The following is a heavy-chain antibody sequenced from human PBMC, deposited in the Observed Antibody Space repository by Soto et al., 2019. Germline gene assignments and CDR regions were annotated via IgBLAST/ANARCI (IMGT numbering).Heavy chain of an antibody. J-gene: IGHJ4*02. V-gene: IGHV3-30-3*01. CDR2: ISYDGSNK. D-gene: IGHD3-22*01. CDR1: GFTFSSYA. Sequence: PGGSLRLSCAASGFTFSSYAMHWVRQAPGKGLEWVAVISYDGSNKYYADSVKGRFTISRDNSKNTLYLQMNSLRAEDTAVYYCARANYYDSSGYYAIYDYWGQGTLVTVSS. CDR3: ARANYYDSSGYYAIYDY.